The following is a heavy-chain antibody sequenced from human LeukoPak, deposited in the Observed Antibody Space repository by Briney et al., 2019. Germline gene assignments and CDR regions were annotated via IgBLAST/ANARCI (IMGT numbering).Heavy chain of an antibody. V-gene: IGHV5-10-1*01. CDR1: GYSFTSYW. CDR3: ARLTRGYYYGSGDSLNWFDP. J-gene: IGHJ5*02. D-gene: IGHD3-10*01. Sequence: GESLKISCTGSGYSFTSYWITWVRQMPGKGLEWMGRIDPSDSSTNYSPSFQGHATISADKSISTAYLQWSSLKATDTAMYYCARLTRGYYYGSGDSLNWFDPWGQGTLVTVSS. CDR2: IDPSDSST.